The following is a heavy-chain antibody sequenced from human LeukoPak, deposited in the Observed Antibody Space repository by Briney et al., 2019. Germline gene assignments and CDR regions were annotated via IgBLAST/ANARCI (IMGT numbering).Heavy chain of an antibody. CDR3: ARGHYYDSSGRFDP. V-gene: IGHV4-39*07. J-gene: IGHJ5*02. D-gene: IGHD3-22*01. CDR2: IYYSGST. CDR1: GGSISSSRYY. Sequence: SETLSLTCTVSGGSISSSRYYWGWIRQPPGKGLEWIGSIYYSGSTYYNPSLKSRVTISVDTSKNQFSLKLSSVTAADTAVYYCARGHYYDSSGRFDPWGQGTLVTVSS.